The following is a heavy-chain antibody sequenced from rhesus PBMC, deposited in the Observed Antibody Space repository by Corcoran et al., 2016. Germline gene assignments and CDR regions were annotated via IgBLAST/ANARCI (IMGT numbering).Heavy chain of an antibody. Sequence: EVQLVESGGGVVQPGGSLRLSCAASGFTFDDYAMHWVRQAPGKGLEWVSGISWSGGSTYYADSVKCQFTISRDNAKNSLYLQMGSLRAEDTALYYCARDLEGLADYWGQGVLVTVSS. V-gene: IGHV3-201*01. CDR1: GFTFDDYA. J-gene: IGHJ4*01. CDR2: ISWSGGST. CDR3: ARDLEGLADY.